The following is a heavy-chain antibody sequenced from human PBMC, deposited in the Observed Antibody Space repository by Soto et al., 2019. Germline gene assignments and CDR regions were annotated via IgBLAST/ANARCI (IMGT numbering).Heavy chain of an antibody. V-gene: IGHV3-48*03. D-gene: IGHD3-9*01. CDR2: ISGSGSSI. Sequence: EVQLVESGGGLVQPGGSLRLSCAASGFTFSTYEMNWVRQAPGKGLEWVSYISGSGSSIYYADSVKGRFTISRDNAKKSLYVQMNGLRAEDTAVYYCARESDYDTFDYWGQGTLVTVSS. CDR1: GFTFSTYE. J-gene: IGHJ4*02. CDR3: ARESDYDTFDY.